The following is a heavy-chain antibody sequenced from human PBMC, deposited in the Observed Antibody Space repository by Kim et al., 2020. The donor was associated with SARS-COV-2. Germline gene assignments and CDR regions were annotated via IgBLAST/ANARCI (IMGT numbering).Heavy chain of an antibody. D-gene: IGHD5-18*01. CDR1: GFPFNIFA. CDR3: ARDSYRYDP. Sequence: GGSLRLSCAASGFPFNIFAMHWVRQAPGKGLEWVSFISRDTIATYYADSVKGRFIVSRDDSTNMLYLQLNNLRAEDSAVYYCARDSYRYDPWSWGTLVIV. V-gene: IGHV3-30*03. J-gene: IGHJ5*02. CDR2: ISRDTIAT.